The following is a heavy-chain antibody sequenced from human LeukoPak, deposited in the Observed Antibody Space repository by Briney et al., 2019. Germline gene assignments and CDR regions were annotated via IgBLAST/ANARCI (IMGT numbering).Heavy chain of an antibody. V-gene: IGHV3-21*01. CDR1: EFTFSSYS. D-gene: IGHD5-18*01. J-gene: IGHJ4*02. Sequence: GGSLRLSCAASEFTFSSYSMNWVRQAPGKGLEWVSSITTGRTYKFYADSVKGRFTISRDNAKNSLYLQMNSLRAEDTAVYHCAGGYSYGPFFDYWGQGTLVTVSS. CDR2: ITTGRTYK. CDR3: AGGYSYGPFFDY.